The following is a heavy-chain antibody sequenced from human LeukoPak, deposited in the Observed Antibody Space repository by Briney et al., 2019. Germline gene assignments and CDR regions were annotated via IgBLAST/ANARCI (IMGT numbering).Heavy chain of an antibody. CDR2: IYPSGNT. D-gene: IGHD3-16*01. CDR3: ARTPVPNYGSMDV. CDR1: GCSISTYY. J-gene: IGHJ6*02. Sequence: SETLSLTCTVAGCSISTYYWSWIRQPTGKGLEWIGRIYPSGNTNYNPSLRSRVTMSIDTSKNRFSLKLGSVTAADTAVYYCARTPVPNYGSMDVWGQGTTVTVSS. V-gene: IGHV4-4*07.